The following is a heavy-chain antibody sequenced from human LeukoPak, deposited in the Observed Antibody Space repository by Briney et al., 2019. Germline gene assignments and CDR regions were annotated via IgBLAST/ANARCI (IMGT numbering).Heavy chain of an antibody. D-gene: IGHD3-10*01. V-gene: IGHV3-23*01. CDR2: ISGSGGST. Sequence: GGSLRLSCAASGFTFSSFGMSWVRQAPGKGLEWVSAISGSGGSTYYADSVKGRFTISRDNSKNTLYLHMHSLRADDTALYYCAKDLHGAFDYWGQGILATVSS. CDR3: AKDLHGAFDY. J-gene: IGHJ4*02. CDR1: GFTFSSFG.